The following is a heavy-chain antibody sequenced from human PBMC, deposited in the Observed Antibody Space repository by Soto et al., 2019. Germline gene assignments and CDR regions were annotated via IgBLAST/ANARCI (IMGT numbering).Heavy chain of an antibody. CDR1: GYTFTSYG. CDR3: ARDSPNIVATQGGDAFDI. V-gene: IGHV1-18*01. D-gene: IGHD5-12*01. CDR2: ISAYHGNT. J-gene: IGHJ3*02. Sequence: ASVKVSCKASGYTFTSYGISWVRQAPGQGLEWMGWISAYHGNTNYAQKLQGRVTMTTDTSTSTAYMELRSLRSDDTAVYYCARDSPNIVATQGGDAFDIWGQGTMVTVSS.